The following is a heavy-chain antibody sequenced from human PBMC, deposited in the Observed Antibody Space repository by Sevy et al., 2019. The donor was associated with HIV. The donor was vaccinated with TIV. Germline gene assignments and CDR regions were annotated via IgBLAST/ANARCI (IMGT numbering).Heavy chain of an antibody. V-gene: IGHV1-18*01. J-gene: IGHJ3*01. Sequence: ASVKVSCKASGYTFTSYGISWVRQAPGQGLEWMGWISAYNGNTNYAQKLQGRVTMITDTSTSTAYMELRSLRSGDTAVIYWAGGGQHLAGACLPHDSFCFWGQGKMVPV. CDR2: ISAYNGNT. CDR3: AGGGQHLAGACLPHDSFCF. D-gene: IGHD3-16*01. CDR1: GYTFTSYG.